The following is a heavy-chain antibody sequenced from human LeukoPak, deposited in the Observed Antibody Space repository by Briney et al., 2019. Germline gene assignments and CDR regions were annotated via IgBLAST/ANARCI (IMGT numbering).Heavy chain of an antibody. D-gene: IGHD4-11*01. Sequence: GGSLRLSCAASGFTFSDYYMSWIRQAPGKGLEWVSYISSSGSTIYYADSVKGRFTISRDNAKNSLYLQMNSLRAEDTAVYYCARVSLHPHSNYCFDYWGQGTLVTVSS. V-gene: IGHV3-11*01. CDR3: ARVSLHPHSNYCFDY. CDR1: GFTFSDYY. J-gene: IGHJ4*02. CDR2: ISSSGSTI.